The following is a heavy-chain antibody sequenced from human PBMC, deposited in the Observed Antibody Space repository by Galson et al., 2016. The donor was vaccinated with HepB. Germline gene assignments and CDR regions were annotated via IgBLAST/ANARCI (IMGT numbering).Heavy chain of an antibody. V-gene: IGHV4-31*02. Sequence: EWIGYIYYGGSTFYNPSLQSRVTMSVDTSNNQFSLRLNSVTTEDTAVYHCTIEVGVDVAANHDDYWGQGTLVTVSS. CDR3: TIEVGVDVAANHDDY. D-gene: IGHD2-15*01. CDR2: IYYGGST. J-gene: IGHJ4*02.